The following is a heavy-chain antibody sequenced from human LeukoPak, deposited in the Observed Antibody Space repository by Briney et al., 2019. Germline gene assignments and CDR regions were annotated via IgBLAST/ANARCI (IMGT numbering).Heavy chain of an antibody. CDR2: ITSDGGTT. V-gene: IGHV3-64*01. CDR1: GFTFSNYP. CDR3: AGNSSFGGFNWFEP. D-gene: IGHD2/OR15-2a*01. Sequence: GGSLRLSCAASGFTFSNYPMHWVRQAPGKGLEYVSAITSDGGTTYYANSVKGRFTISRDNSKNTLYLQMGSLRAEDMAVYYCAGNSSFGGFNWFEPWGQGTLVIVSS. J-gene: IGHJ5*02.